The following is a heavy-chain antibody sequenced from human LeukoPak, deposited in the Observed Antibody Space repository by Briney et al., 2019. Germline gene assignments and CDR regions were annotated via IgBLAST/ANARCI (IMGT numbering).Heavy chain of an antibody. J-gene: IGHJ3*02. Sequence: GGSLRLSCAASGFTFSSYWMHWVRQAPGKGLVWVSRINSDGSSTSYADSVKGRFTISRDNAKNTLYLQMNSLRAEDTAVYYCAREGRSGGNSPSRVDAFDIWGQGTMVTVSS. D-gene: IGHD4-23*01. CDR1: GFTFSSYW. CDR3: AREGRSGGNSPSRVDAFDI. CDR2: INSDGSST. V-gene: IGHV3-74*01.